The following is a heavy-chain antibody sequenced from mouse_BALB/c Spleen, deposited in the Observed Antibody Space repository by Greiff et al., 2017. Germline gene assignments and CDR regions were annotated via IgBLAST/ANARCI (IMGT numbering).Heavy chain of an antibody. D-gene: IGHD2-3*01. CDR2: ISSGGSYT. Sequence: EVMLVESGGDLVKPGGSLKLSCAASGFTFSSYGMSWVRQTPDKRLEWVATISSGGSYTYYPDSVKGRFTISRDNAKNTLYLQMSSLKSEDTAMYYCARRAYDGYAMDYWGQGTSVTVSS. V-gene: IGHV5-6*02. CDR3: ARRAYDGYAMDY. J-gene: IGHJ4*01. CDR1: GFTFSSYG.